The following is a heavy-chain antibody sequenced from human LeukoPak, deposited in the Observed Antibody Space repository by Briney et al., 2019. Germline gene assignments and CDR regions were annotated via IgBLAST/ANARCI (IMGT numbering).Heavy chain of an antibody. CDR3: ARSFVYDSSGGSNYFDY. CDR1: GGSISSSSHY. J-gene: IGHJ4*02. V-gene: IGHV4-39*01. D-gene: IGHD3-22*01. CDR2: IYYSGST. Sequence: PSETLSLTCTVSGGSISSSSHYWGWIRQPPGKGLEWVGSIYYSGSTYYNPSFKSRVPISVDTSKNQFSLKLRSVTAADTAVYYCARSFVYDSSGGSNYFDYWGQGTLVTVSS.